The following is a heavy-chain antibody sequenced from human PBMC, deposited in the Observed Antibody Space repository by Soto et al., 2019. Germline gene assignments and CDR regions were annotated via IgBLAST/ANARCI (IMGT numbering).Heavy chain of an antibody. CDR2: IYSDGSST. Sequence: GGSLRLPCAASGFTFSSYWMHWVRQAPGKGLVWVSRIYSDGSSTSYADSVKGRFTISRDNAKNTLYRQMNSLNTEDTAVYFFANERTRDILKSPNYWGQGALGTLFS. CDR1: GFTFSSYW. D-gene: IGHD5-12*01. J-gene: IGHJ4*02. V-gene: IGHV3-74*01. CDR3: ANERTRDILKSPNY.